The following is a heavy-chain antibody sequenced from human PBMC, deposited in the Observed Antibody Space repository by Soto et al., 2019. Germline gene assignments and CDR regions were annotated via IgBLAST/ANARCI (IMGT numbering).Heavy chain of an antibody. CDR2: VNHSGST. D-gene: IGHD4-17*01. CDR1: GGSFSGYY. Sequence: PSETLSLTCAVYGGSFSGYYWSWIRQPPGKGVEWIGGVNHSGSTNYNPSLKSRLTISVDPSTNQPSLKLSSVPAADTAVYYCARLKYGDYGYYYYYMDVWGQGTTVTVSS. CDR3: ARLKYGDYGYYYYYMDV. J-gene: IGHJ6*03. V-gene: IGHV4-34*01.